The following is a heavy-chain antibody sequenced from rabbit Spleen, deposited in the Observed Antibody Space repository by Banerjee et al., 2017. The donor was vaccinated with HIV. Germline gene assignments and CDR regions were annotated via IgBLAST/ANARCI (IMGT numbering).Heavy chain of an antibody. Sequence: QEQLEESGGDLVKPEGSLTLTCTASGFSFSSGYDMCWVRQAPGKGLEWIGSIYSVIDYTYYASWVKGRFTISKTSSTTVTLQMTSLTVADTATYFCARVSETSGWGEDLWGQGTLVTVS. D-gene: IGHD4-1*01. CDR1: GFSFSSGYD. J-gene: IGHJ4*01. V-gene: IGHV1S45*01. CDR2: IYSVIDYT. CDR3: ARVSETSGWGEDL.